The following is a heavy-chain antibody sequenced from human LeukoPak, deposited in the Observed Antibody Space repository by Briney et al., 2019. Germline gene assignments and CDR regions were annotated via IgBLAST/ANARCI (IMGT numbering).Heavy chain of an antibody. CDR2: IYTSGST. V-gene: IGHV4-4*07. J-gene: IGHJ3*02. CDR1: GGSISSYY. D-gene: IGHD3-16*01. Sequence: SETLSLTCTDSGGSISSYYWSRVWPPPGKGLEWIGRIYTSGSTTYTPSLKCRVTMSVDTSKNQFSLKLSSVPAADTAVYYCASGGGGVLGSAFDIWGQGTMVTVSS. CDR3: ASGGGGVLGSAFDI.